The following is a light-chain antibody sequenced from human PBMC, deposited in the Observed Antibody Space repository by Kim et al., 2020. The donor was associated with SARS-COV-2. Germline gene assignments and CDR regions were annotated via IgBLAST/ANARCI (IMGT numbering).Light chain of an antibody. CDR1: SSDVGGYNY. CDR2: GVS. CDR3: SSYTSKSTLYV. Sequence: QSSTISCTGTSSDVGGYNYVSWYQQHPGKAPKLMIYGVSNRPSGVSNRFSGSKSGNTASLTISGLQAEDEADYYCSSYTSKSTLYVFGIGTKVTVL. V-gene: IGLV2-14*03. J-gene: IGLJ1*01.